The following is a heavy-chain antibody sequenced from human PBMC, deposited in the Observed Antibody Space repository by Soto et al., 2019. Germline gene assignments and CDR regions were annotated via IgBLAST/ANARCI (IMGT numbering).Heavy chain of an antibody. CDR2: ISSSSTYI. CDR3: ARSDCTSTSCYVVWFDP. D-gene: IGHD2-2*01. J-gene: IGHJ5*02. CDR1: GFNFSNYG. Sequence: EVQLVESGGGLVKPGGSLRISCTASGFNFSNYGMNWVRQAPGKGLEWVSSISSSSTYISYADSVKGRFTISRDNAEISVYLQINSLRADDTSVYYCARSDCTSTSCYVVWFDPWGQGTLVTVSS. V-gene: IGHV3-21*01.